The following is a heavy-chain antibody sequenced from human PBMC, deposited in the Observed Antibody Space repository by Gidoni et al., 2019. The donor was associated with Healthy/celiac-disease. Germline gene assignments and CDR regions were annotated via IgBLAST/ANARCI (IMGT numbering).Heavy chain of an antibody. CDR3: ARDLIQQAPTYGGFDY. J-gene: IGHJ4*02. CDR2: ISAYNGNT. D-gene: IGHD2-15*01. V-gene: IGHV1-18*01. Sequence: QVQLVQSGAEVKKPGASVKVSCKASGYTFTSYGISWVRQGPGQGLEWVGWISAYNGNTNYAQKLQGRVTMTTDTSTSTAYMELRSLRSDDTAVYYCARDLIQQAPTYGGFDYWGQGTLVTVSS. CDR1: GYTFTSYG.